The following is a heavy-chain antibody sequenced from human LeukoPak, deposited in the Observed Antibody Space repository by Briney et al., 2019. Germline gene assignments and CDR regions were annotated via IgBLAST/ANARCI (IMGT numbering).Heavy chain of an antibody. V-gene: IGHV4-61*02. J-gene: IGHJ4*02. CDR2: VYTSGST. CDR1: RGSISSAGYY. Sequence: SETLSLACTVSRGSISSAGYYWSWIRQPAGKGLEWIGRVYTSGSTNYNPSLKSRVTISLDTSNKQFSLKLSSVTAADTAVYYCARGSNWNSYDYWGQGTLVTVSS. CDR3: ARGSNWNSYDY. D-gene: IGHD1-1*01.